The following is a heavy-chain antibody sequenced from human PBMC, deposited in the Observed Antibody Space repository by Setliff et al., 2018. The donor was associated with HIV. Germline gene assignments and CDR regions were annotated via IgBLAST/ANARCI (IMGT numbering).Heavy chain of an antibody. J-gene: IGHJ4*02. Sequence: PGVSLRLSCAASGFTFSSYAMSWVRQTPEKGLEWVSIITSGGSTYYAGSAKGRFIISRDNSQNTLYLQMNSLRAEDTAVYYCAKGEGPFDYWGQGTLVTVSS. V-gene: IGHV3-23*01. CDR2: ITSGGST. CDR1: GFTFSSYA. CDR3: AKGEGPFDY.